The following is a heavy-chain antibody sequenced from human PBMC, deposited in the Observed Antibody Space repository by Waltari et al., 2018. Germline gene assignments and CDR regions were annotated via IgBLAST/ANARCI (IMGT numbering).Heavy chain of an antibody. V-gene: IGHV1-24*01. D-gene: IGHD1-26*01. J-gene: IGHJ3*02. CDR3: ATHLSGSYCFDI. CDR1: GYTLTELS. CDR2: FDTEDGET. Sequence: QVQLVQSGAEVKKPGASVKVSCKVSGYTLTELSMHWVRQAPGKGLEWMGGFDTEDGETIYAQKFQGRVTRTEDTSTDTAYMELSSLRSEDTAVYYCATHLSGSYCFDIWGQGTMVTVSS.